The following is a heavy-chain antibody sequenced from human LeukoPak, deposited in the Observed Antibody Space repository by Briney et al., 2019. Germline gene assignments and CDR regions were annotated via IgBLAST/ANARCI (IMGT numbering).Heavy chain of an antibody. D-gene: IGHD5-18*01. V-gene: IGHV4-59*08. CDR3: ARHRLGYSYGPFDS. Sequence: SETLSLTCTVSGGSISSYYWSWIRQPPGKGLEWIGYIYYCGSTNYNPSLNSRITISVDTSKNQFSLKLSSVTAADTAMYYCARHRLGYSYGPFDSWGQGTLVTVSS. CDR2: IYYCGST. J-gene: IGHJ4*02. CDR1: GGSISSYY.